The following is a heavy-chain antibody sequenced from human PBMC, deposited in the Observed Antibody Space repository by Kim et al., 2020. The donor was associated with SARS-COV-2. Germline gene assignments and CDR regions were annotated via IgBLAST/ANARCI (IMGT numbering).Heavy chain of an antibody. CDR1: GFKFSDYT. V-gene: IGHV3-23*01. CDR2: ISGVGNKP. Sequence: GGSLRLACKASGFKFSDYTMGCVRQAPGKVLEWVSCISGVGNKPFYADYVKGRFTITRDNSQNTLYLQMKRVTAEDTAVYYCAREDYNDYQWGVFDYWCQGTLVTVSS. J-gene: IGHJ4*02. CDR3: AREDYNDYQWGVFDY. D-gene: IGHD4-17*01.